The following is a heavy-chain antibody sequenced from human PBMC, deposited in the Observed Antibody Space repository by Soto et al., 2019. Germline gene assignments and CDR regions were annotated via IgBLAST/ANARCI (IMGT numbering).Heavy chain of an antibody. J-gene: IGHJ5*02. CDR3: AGHPYGESWFDP. CDR2: IDDSGNT. V-gene: IGHV4-31*03. D-gene: IGHD4-17*01. Sequence: QVQLQESGPGLVKPSQTLSLTCTVSGASISSGAYDWSWIRQHPGKGLEWIGHIDDSGNTYYNPYLKNRVIISADTSKNHFSLRLTFVSAADTAVYYCAGHPYGESWFDPWGQGTLVTVSS. CDR1: GASISSGAYD.